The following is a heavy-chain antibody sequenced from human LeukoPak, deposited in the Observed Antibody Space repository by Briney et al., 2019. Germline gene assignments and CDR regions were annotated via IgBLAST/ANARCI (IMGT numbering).Heavy chain of an antibody. D-gene: IGHD3-16*02. V-gene: IGHV3-74*01. Sequence: GGSLRLSCAASGFTFSSYWMHWVRQAPGKGLVWVSRINSDGSSTSYADSVKGRFTISRDNAKNSLYLQMNSLRAEDTAVYYCAREVYDYVWGGYRYFDYWGQGTLVTVSS. CDR1: GFTFSSYW. CDR2: INSDGSST. J-gene: IGHJ4*02. CDR3: AREVYDYVWGGYRYFDY.